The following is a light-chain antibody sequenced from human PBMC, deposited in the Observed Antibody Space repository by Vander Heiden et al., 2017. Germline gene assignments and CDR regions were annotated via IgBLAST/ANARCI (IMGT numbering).Light chain of an antibody. J-gene: IGKJ4*01. CDR3: QQRSNWHLT. CDR1: QGVSSY. V-gene: IGKV3D-11*01. CDR2: DAS. Sequence: ELVLTQSPATLSLSPGERATLSCRASQGVSSYLAWYQQKPGQAPRLLIYDASNRATGIPARFSGSGTGTDFTLTISSLEPEDFAVYYCQQRSNWHLTFGGGTKVEIK.